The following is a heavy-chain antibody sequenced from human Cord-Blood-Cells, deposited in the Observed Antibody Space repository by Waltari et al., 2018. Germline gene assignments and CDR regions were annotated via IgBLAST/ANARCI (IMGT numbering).Heavy chain of an antibody. CDR3: ASRLGSGYDY. Sequence: QLQLQESGPGLVKPSETLSLTCTVSGGPISSSSSYWGWIRQPPGKGLEWIGSIYYSGSTYYNPSLKSRVTISVDTSKNQFSLKLSSVTAADTAVYYCASRLGSGYDYWGQGTLVTVSS. D-gene: IGHD3-3*01. CDR1: GGPISSSSSY. CDR2: IYYSGST. V-gene: IGHV4-39*01. J-gene: IGHJ4*02.